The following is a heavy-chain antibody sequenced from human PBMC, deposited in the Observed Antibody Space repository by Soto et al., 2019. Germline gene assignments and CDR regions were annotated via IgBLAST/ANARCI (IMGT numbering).Heavy chain of an antibody. Sequence: ASVTVSFKASGNTVTNFGVTWVRQAPGQGLEWMVWISAYTDDPNYAQRFQGRVTMTIDTSTSTAYLDLRSLTSDDTAVYYCARVIPGADSWFDPWGQGTLVTVS. CDR1: GNTVTNFG. J-gene: IGHJ5*02. D-gene: IGHD2-2*01. V-gene: IGHV1-18*01. CDR3: ARVIPGADSWFDP. CDR2: ISAYTDDP.